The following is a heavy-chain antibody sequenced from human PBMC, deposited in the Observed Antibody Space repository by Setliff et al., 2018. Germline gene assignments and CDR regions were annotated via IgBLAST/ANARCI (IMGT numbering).Heavy chain of an antibody. CDR3: ARAPRYFDSTGSYFDG. CDR2: MYFSGST. CDR1: GFTLTNAW. V-gene: IGHV4-39*07. Sequence: SETLRLSCTASGFTLTNAWINWVRQPPGKGLEWIGSMYFSGSTYYNPSLKSRVTMSIDKSKNEFSLKMSSVTAADTAVYYCARAPRYFDSTGSYFDGWGQGTLVTVSS. J-gene: IGHJ4*02. D-gene: IGHD3-22*01.